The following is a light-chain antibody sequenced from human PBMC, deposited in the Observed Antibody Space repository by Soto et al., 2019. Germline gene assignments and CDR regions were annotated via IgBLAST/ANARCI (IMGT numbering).Light chain of an antibody. Sequence: DIQMTQSPSTLSASVGDRVTITCRASQSISSWLAWYQQKPGKAPNLLIYKASSLESGVPSRFSGSASGTEFTLTISSLQPDDFATYYCLQYNSYPWTFGQGTKVEIK. CDR3: LQYNSYPWT. J-gene: IGKJ1*01. CDR2: KAS. V-gene: IGKV1-5*03. CDR1: QSISSW.